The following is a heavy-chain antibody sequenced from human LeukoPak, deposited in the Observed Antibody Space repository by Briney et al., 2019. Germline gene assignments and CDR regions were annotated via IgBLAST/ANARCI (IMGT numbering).Heavy chain of an antibody. CDR1: GGSISSCY. CDR3: ARSGDYYDSSGYFP. V-gene: IGHV4-4*07. Sequence: SETLSLTCTVSGGSISSCYWSWIRQPAGKGLEWIGRIYTSGSTNYNPSLKSRVTMSVDTSKNQFSLKLGSVTAADTAVYYCARSGDYYDSSGYFPWGQGTLVTVSS. CDR2: IYTSGST. D-gene: IGHD3-22*01. J-gene: IGHJ5*02.